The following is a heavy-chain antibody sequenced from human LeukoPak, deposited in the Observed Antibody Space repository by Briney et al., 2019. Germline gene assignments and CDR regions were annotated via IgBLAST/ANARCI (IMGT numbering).Heavy chain of an antibody. J-gene: IGHJ4*02. Sequence: ASETLSLTCTVSGGSISSYYRSWIRQPAGKGLEWIGRIKISGSTDYNPSLRSRVTMSVDTSKNQISLKMSSVTAADTAVYYCGRDLGSYGYFDYWGQGTLVTVSS. CDR3: GRDLGSYGYFDY. CDR1: GGSISSYY. D-gene: IGHD5-18*01. V-gene: IGHV4-4*07. CDR2: IKISGST.